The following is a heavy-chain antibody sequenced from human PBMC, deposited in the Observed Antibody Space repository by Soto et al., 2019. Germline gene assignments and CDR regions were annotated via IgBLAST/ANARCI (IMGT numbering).Heavy chain of an antibody. D-gene: IGHD2-21*01. J-gene: IGHJ4*02. CDR1: GYTFTSYG. V-gene: IGHV1-18*01. Sequence: QVQLVQSGAEVKKPGASVKVSCKASGYTFTSYGLGWVRQAPGQGLEWMGWISAYNGNTSYAQKLQGRVTMTTDTSASRAYMELRSLASDDTAVYYCARYSPPVDYWGQGTLVTVSS. CDR2: ISAYNGNT. CDR3: ARYSPPVDY.